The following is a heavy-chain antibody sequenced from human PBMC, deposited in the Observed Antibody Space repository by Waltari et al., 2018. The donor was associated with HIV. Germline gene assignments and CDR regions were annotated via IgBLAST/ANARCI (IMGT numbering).Heavy chain of an antibody. V-gene: IGHV4-31*03. CDR1: GGSVSSDSHY. J-gene: IGHJ6*02. CDR3: ARDSGLYGTYSHCMDV. CDR2: IYYSGST. D-gene: IGHD4-17*01. Sequence: QVQLQESGPGLVKPSQTLSLTCTVSGGSVSSDSHYWSWIRQHPGKGLEWIGYIYYSGSTYYNPSLKSRVIISIDTSQNQFSLELTSVTAADTAVYYCARDSGLYGTYSHCMDVWGQGTTVTVSS.